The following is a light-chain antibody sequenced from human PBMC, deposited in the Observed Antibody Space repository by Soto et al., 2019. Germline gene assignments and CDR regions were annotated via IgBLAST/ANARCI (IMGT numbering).Light chain of an antibody. CDR1: QNVRSY. J-gene: IGKJ1*01. Sequence: ESVLTQSPATPSLSRGERATLSCGASQNVRSYLAWYQQKPGQAPRLLIYGASNRATGIPDRFSGSGSGTDFTLTISRLEPEDFAVYYCQQYGSSGTFGQGTKVDIK. CDR2: GAS. V-gene: IGKV3-20*01. CDR3: QQYGSSGT.